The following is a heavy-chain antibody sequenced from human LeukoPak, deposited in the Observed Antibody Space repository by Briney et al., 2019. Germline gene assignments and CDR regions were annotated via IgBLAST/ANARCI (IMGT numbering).Heavy chain of an antibody. J-gene: IGHJ3*02. CDR3: ARDSPFMVPGTGDAFDI. CDR1: GGTFSSYA. D-gene: IGHD6-19*01. V-gene: IGHV1-18*01. CDR2: ISAYHGKT. Sequence: GASVKVSCKASGGTFSSYAISWVRQAPGEGLEWMGWISAYHGKTNFPQRFQGRVTLTTETSTSTAYMELRSLGSDDTAIYYCARDSPFMVPGTGDAFDIWGQGTMVSVSS.